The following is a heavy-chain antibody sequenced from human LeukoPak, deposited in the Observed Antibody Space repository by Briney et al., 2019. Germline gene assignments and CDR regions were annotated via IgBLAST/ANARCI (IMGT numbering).Heavy chain of an antibody. D-gene: IGHD1-7*01. Sequence: GASVKVSCKASGYTFTSYYMHWVRQAPGQGLEWMGWINPNSGGTNYAQKFQGRVTMTRDTSISTAYMELSRLRSDDTAVYYCARDPTGTTGAFDIWGQGTMVTVSS. CDR3: ARDPTGTTGAFDI. J-gene: IGHJ3*02. V-gene: IGHV1-2*02. CDR2: INPNSGGT. CDR1: GYTFTSYY.